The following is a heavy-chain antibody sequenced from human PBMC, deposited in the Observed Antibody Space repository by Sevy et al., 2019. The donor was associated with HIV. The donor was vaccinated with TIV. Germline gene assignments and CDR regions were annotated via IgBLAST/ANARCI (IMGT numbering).Heavy chain of an antibody. CDR2: ISTRSSYI. V-gene: IGHV3-21*01. CDR3: ASVSAYYMDV. Sequence: GGSLRLSCAASAFIFSSSSMNWVRQAPGKGLEWVSSISTRSSYIYYVDSVKGRFTISRDNARNSLYLQMNSLRAEDTAVYFCASVSAYYMDVWGKGTTVTVSS. J-gene: IGHJ6*03. CDR1: AFIFSSSS.